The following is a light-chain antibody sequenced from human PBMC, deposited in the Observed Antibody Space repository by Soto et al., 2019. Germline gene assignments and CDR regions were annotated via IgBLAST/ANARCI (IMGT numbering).Light chain of an antibody. Sequence: QSVLTQPPSASGTPGQRVTVSCSGSSSNIGGNTVNWYQQVPGTAPKLLIYSNNQRPSGVPDRFSGSKSGTSASLAISGLQSEDEDDYYCAAWDDSLDGPVFGGGTKVTVL. V-gene: IGLV1-44*01. J-gene: IGLJ2*01. CDR2: SNN. CDR1: SSNIGGNT. CDR3: AAWDDSLDGPV.